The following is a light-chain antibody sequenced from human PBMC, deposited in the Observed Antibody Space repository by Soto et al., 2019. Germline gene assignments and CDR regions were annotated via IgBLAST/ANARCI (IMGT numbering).Light chain of an antibody. J-gene: IGKJ1*01. CDR3: QQRDSGWT. V-gene: IGKV3-11*01. CDR2: GAS. Sequence: EIILTQSPATLSLSPGERATLSCRASQSVSSYLAWYQQKPGQAPRLLIYGASNRATGIPARFSGSGSGTDFTLTISSLEPEDFAVHYCQQRDSGWTFGRGTKVEIK. CDR1: QSVSSY.